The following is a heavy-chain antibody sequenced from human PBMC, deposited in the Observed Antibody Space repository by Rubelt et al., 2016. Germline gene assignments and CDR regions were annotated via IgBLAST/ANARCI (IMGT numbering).Heavy chain of an antibody. CDR3: ARDSPDDYGGNGWFDP. CDR2: ISAYNGNT. D-gene: IGHD4-23*01. J-gene: IGHJ5*02. V-gene: IGHV1-18*01. Sequence: GISWVRQAPGQGLEWMGWISAYNGNTNYAQKLQGRVTMTTDASTSTAYMELRSLRSDDTAVYYCARDSPDDYGGNGWFDPWGQVTLVTVSS. CDR1: G.